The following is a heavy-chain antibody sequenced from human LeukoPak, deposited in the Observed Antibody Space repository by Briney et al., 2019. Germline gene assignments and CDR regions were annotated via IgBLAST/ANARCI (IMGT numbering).Heavy chain of an antibody. Sequence: GGSLRLSCAASGFTFSRYTMNWVRQAPGKGLEWVSSTSSSGAYVSYADSVKGRFTISRDNAKNSLYLQMNSLRAEDTAVYYCAKSALLTGYYYYGMDVWGQGTTVTVSS. V-gene: IGHV3-21*01. D-gene: IGHD3-9*01. CDR3: AKSALLTGYYYYGMDV. CDR2: TSSSGAYV. CDR1: GFTFSRYT. J-gene: IGHJ6*02.